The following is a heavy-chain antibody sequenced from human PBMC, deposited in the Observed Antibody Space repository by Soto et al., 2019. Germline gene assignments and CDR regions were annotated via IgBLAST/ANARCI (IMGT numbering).Heavy chain of an antibody. Sequence: GGSLRLSCAASGFTFSDYYMSWIRQAPGKGLEWVSYISSSGSTIYYADSVKGRFTISRDNAKNSLYLQMNSLRAEDTAVYYCARDRGALPSDYDFWSGYTYYYYGMDVWGQGTTVTVSS. J-gene: IGHJ6*02. D-gene: IGHD3-3*01. CDR3: ARDRGALPSDYDFWSGYTYYYYGMDV. CDR2: ISSSGSTI. CDR1: GFTFSDYY. V-gene: IGHV3-11*01.